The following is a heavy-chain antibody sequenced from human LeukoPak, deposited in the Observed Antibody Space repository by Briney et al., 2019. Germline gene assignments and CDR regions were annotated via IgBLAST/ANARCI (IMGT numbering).Heavy chain of an antibody. CDR2: ISGSGGTT. V-gene: IGHV3-23*01. CDR3: AKQDYDFWSGYPY. J-gene: IGHJ4*02. CDR1: GFTFSSYA. D-gene: IGHD3-3*01. Sequence: GGSLRLSCAASGFTFSSYAMSWARQAPGKRLEWVSVISGSGGTTYYADSVKGRFTISRDNSKNTLYLQMNSLRAEDTAVYYCAKQDYDFWSGYPYWGQGTLVTVSS.